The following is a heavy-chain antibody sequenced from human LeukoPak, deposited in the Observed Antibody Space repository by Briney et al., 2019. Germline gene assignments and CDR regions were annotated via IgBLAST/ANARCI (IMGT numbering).Heavy chain of an antibody. CDR3: ARELGDIVVVVAAKARGAFDI. CDR2: IIPIFGTT. V-gene: IGHV1-69*05. D-gene: IGHD2-15*01. CDR1: GGTFNNSA. J-gene: IGHJ3*02. Sequence: ASVKVSCKASGGTFNNSAINWVRQAPAQGLEWMGRIIPIFGTTNYAQKFQGRVTITTDGSTSTAYVELSSLRSEDTALYYCARELGDIVVVVAAKARGAFDIWGQGTMVTVSS.